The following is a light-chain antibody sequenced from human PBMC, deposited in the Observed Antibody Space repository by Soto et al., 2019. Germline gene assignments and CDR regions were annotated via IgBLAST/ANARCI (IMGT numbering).Light chain of an antibody. CDR1: QTISTY. V-gene: IGKV1-39*01. J-gene: IGKJ1*01. Sequence: DIQMTQSPSPLSASVGDRVTITCRESQTISTYLNWYQQKPGKAPKLLIYGASSLQSGVPSRFSGSGSGTDFTLTISSLQPEDFGTYYCQQSFSTPRTFGQGTKVDIK. CDR2: GAS. CDR3: QQSFSTPRT.